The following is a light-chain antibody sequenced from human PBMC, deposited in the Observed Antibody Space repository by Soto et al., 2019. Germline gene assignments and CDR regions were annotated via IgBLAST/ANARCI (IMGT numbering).Light chain of an antibody. J-gene: IGKJ1*01. CDR3: QQRSNWTRT. CDR2: DAS. Sequence: IVLTQCPANLSLSPGERATLSCRASQSVRRFLAWYQQKHGQAPRLLIYDASNRATGIPARFSGSGSGTDGTITISSLEKEDGAVYYCQQRSNWTRTFGQGTKVDIK. CDR1: QSVRRF. V-gene: IGKV3-11*01.